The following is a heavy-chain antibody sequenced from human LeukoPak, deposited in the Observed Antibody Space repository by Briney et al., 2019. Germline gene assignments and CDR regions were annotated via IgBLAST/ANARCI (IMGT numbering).Heavy chain of an antibody. CDR3: ARGGYSSGFVKGSYGMDV. CDR2: IKQDGSEK. J-gene: IGHJ6*02. V-gene: IGHV3-7*01. D-gene: IGHD6-19*01. Sequence: GGSLRLSCAASGFTFSSYWMSWVRQAPGKGLEWVANIKQDGSEKYYVDSVKGRFTISRDNAKNSLYLQMNSLRAEDAAVYYCARGGYSSGFVKGSYGMDVWGQGTTVTVSS. CDR1: GFTFSSYW.